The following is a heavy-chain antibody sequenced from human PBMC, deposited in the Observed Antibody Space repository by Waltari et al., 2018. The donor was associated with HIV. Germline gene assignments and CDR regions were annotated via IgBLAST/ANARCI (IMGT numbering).Heavy chain of an antibody. CDR1: GFIFSGYT. J-gene: IGHJ4*02. D-gene: IGHD2-2*02. CDR3: ARVGCSSTSCYTFDL. V-gene: IGHV3-21*01. Sequence: EVQLVESGGGLVKPGESLKVSCAASGFIFSGYTMKWVRQAAGKGLEWVASISGGGNYIFYADSVKGRFTISRDNAKNSLYLQLSGLRAEDAALYYCARVGCSSTSCYTFDLWGQGALVTVSS. CDR2: ISGGGNYI.